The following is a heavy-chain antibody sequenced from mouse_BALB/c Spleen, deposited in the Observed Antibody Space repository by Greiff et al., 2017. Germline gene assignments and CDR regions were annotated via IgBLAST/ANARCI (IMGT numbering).Heavy chain of an antibody. J-gene: IGHJ4*01. D-gene: IGHD6-2*01. V-gene: IGHV5-17*02. CDR1: GFTFSSFG. CDR2: ISSGSSTI. CDR3: ARLVEGYAMDY. Sequence: DVQLQESGGGLVQPGGSRKLSCAASGFTFSSFGMHWVRQAPEKGLEWVAYISSGSSTIYYADTVKGRFTISRDNPKNTLFLQMTSLRSEDTAMYYCARLVEGYAMDYWGQGTSVTVSS.